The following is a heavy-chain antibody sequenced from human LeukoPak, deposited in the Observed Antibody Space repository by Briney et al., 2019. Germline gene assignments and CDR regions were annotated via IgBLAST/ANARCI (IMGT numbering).Heavy chain of an antibody. V-gene: IGHV4-39*01. CDR2: IYYSGST. D-gene: IGHD3-22*01. Sequence: SETLSLTCTVSGGSISSSSYYWGWIRQPSGKGLEWIGSIYYSGSTYYNPSLKSRVTISVDTSKNQFSLKLSSVTAADTAVYYCARAYYYDSSGYPSHDAFAIWGQGTMVTVSS. CDR1: GGSISSSSYY. CDR3: ARAYYYDSSGYPSHDAFAI. J-gene: IGHJ3*02.